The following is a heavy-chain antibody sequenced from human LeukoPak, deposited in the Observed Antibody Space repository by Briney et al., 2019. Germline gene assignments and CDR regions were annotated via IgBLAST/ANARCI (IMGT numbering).Heavy chain of an antibody. CDR3: AGRELRYYYYGMDV. V-gene: IGHV3-23*01. J-gene: IGHJ6*02. Sequence: GGSLRLSCAASGFTFSSYAMSWVRQAPGKGLEWVSAISGSGGSTYYADSVKGRFTISRDNSKNTLYLQMNSLRAEDTAVYYCAGRELRYYYYGMDVWGQGTTVTVSS. D-gene: IGHD1-26*01. CDR1: GFTFSSYA. CDR2: ISGSGGST.